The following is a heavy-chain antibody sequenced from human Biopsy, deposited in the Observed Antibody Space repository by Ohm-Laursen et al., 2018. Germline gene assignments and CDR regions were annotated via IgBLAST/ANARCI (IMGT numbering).Heavy chain of an antibody. Sequence: SQTLSLTCTVSGVSINGGRYYWNWIRHHPGKGLEWIGYISGSSNTNYNPSLKSRVTLSTDTSEPQFSLRLSSVTAADTAVYYCARQDGYLGYEYWGQGALVTVSS. D-gene: IGHD5-24*01. J-gene: IGHJ4*02. CDR1: GVSINGGRYY. CDR3: ARQDGYLGYEY. CDR2: ISGSSNT. V-gene: IGHV4-61*09.